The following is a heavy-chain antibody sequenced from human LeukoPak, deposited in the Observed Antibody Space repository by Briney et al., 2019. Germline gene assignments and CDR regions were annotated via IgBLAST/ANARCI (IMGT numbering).Heavy chain of an antibody. CDR3: ARDCSSTSCYRSALDP. CDR1: GFTFSSYW. J-gene: IGHJ5*02. V-gene: IGHV3-74*01. CDR2: INNDGSST. D-gene: IGHD2-2*01. Sequence: GGSLRLSCAASGFTFSSYWMHWVRQAPGKGMVWVSRINNDGSSTNYADSVEGRFTISRDNAKNTLYLQMNSLRAEDRAVYYCARDCSSTSCYRSALDPWGQGTLVTVSS.